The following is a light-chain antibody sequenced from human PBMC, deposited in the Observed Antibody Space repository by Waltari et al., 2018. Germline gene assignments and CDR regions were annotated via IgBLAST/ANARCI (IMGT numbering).Light chain of an antibody. CDR3: CSYAGSAISV. V-gene: IGLV2-23*02. CDR1: SSDIGTYNL. Sequence: QSALTQTATVSGSPGQSITISCTGPSSDIGTYNLVSWYQQHPGKAPTLIIYDVNKRPSGVSNRFSGSKSGNTASLTISGLQAADEADYYCCSYAGSAISVFGGGTKVTVL. CDR2: DVN. J-gene: IGLJ3*02.